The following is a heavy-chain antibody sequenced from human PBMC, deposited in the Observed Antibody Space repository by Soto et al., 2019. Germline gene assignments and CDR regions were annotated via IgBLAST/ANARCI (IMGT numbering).Heavy chain of an antibody. CDR3: ARALIVVVTSFDY. CDR1: GYTFTGYY. J-gene: IGHJ4*02. CDR2: INPNSGGT. D-gene: IGHD3-22*01. V-gene: IGHV1-2*02. Sequence: GASVKVSCKASGYTFTGYYMHWVRQAPGQGLEWMGWINPNSGGTNSAQKFQGRVTMTRDTSISTAYMELSRLRSDDTAVYYCARALIVVVTSFDYWGQGTLVTVSS.